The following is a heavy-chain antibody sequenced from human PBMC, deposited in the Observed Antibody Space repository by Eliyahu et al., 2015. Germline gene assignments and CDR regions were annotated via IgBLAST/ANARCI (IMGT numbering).Heavy chain of an antibody. V-gene: IGHV1-2*04. CDR1: GXTFTGYX. D-gene: IGHD1-7*01. J-gene: IGHJ5*02. CDR2: INPNSGGT. Sequence: QVQLVQSGAEVKKPGASVKVSXXASGXTFTGYXXHWVRQAPGQGLEWMGWINPNSGGTNYAQKFQGWVTMTRDTSISTAYMELSRLRSDDTAVYYCARENSITGTHNWFDPWGQGTLVTVSS. CDR3: ARENSITGTHNWFDP.